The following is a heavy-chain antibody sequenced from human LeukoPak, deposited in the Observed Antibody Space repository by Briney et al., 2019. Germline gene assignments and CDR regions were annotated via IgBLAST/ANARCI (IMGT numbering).Heavy chain of an antibody. Sequence: GGSLRLSCAASGFTFSGYEMNWVRQAPGKGLEWVSYISSSGSTIYYADSVKGRFTISRDNAENSLYLQMNSLRAEDTAVYYCARVGSGWYLDYWGQGTLVTVSS. CDR2: ISSSGSTI. CDR1: GFTFSGYE. V-gene: IGHV3-48*03. D-gene: IGHD6-19*01. CDR3: ARVGSGWYLDY. J-gene: IGHJ4*02.